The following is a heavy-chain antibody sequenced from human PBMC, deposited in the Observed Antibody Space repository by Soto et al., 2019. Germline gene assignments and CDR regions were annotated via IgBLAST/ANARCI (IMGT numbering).Heavy chain of an antibody. J-gene: IGHJ4*02. CDR3: AKGAYAVVAASYFDY. D-gene: IGHD2-15*01. CDR2: ISYDGSNK. CDR1: GFTFSSYG. V-gene: IGHV3-30*18. Sequence: QVQLVESGGGVVQPGRSLRLSCPASGFTFSSYGIHWVRQAPGKGLEWVAVISYDGSNKYYADSVKGRFTISRDNSKNTLYLQMNSLRAEDTAVYYCAKGAYAVVAASYFDYWGQGTLVTVSS.